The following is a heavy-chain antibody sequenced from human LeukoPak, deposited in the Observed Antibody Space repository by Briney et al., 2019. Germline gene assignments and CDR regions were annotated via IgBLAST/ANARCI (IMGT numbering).Heavy chain of an antibody. D-gene: IGHD3-10*01. CDR1: GFTFTSYS. CDR3: MVRGEDYYYMDV. Sequence: GGPLRLSGAASGFTFTSYSMNWVRKAPGKGLKGVSSISSSSSYIDYADSVKGRFTISRDNAKNSLYLQMNSLRAEDTAVYYCMVRGEDYYYMDVWGKGTTVTISS. CDR2: ISSSSSYI. J-gene: IGHJ6*03. V-gene: IGHV3-21*01.